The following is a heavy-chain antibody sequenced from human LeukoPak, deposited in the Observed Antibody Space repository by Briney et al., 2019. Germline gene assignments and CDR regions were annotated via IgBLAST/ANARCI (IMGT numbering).Heavy chain of an antibody. CDR2: FSGSGDYT. V-gene: IGHV3-23*01. CDR3: AKVMGHCSSTSCIGAFDY. J-gene: IGHJ4*02. Sequence: GGSLRLSCAASGFAFTTFAMSWVRQAPGKGLEWVSAFSGSGDYTYYADSVKGRFSISRDNSKNTLYLKMDSLRAGDTAVYYCAKVMGHCSSTSCIGAFDYWGQGTLVTVSS. CDR1: GFAFTTFA. D-gene: IGHD2-2*01.